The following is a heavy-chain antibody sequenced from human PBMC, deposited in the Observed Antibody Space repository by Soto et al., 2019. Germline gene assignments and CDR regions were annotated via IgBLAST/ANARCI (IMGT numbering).Heavy chain of an antibody. V-gene: IGHV3-13*01. CDR1: GLTFSRYD. Sequence: EVQLVESGGGLVQPGGSLRLSCAASGLTFSRYDMHWVRQATGKGLEWVSAIGTAGDTYYPGSVKGRFTISRENAKNSLYLQMNSLRAGDTAVYYCARGAAAAAASGAFDIWGQGTMVTVSS. J-gene: IGHJ3*02. CDR3: ARGAAAAAASGAFDI. CDR2: IGTAGDT. D-gene: IGHD6-13*01.